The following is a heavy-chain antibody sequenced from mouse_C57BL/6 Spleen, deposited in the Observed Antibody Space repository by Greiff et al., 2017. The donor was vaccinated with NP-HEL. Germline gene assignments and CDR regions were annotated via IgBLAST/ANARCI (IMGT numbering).Heavy chain of an antibody. D-gene: IGHD2-10*01. V-gene: IGHV5-2*01. CDR1: EYEFPSHD. CDR2: INSDGGRT. CDR3: ARQGAYYGNYDV. Sequence: EVQRVESGGGLVQPGESLKLSCESNEYEFPSHDMSWVRKTPEKRLELVAAINSDGGRTYYPDTMERRFIISRDNTKKTLYLQMSSLRSEDTALYYCARQGAYYGNYDVWGTGTTVTVSS. J-gene: IGHJ1*03.